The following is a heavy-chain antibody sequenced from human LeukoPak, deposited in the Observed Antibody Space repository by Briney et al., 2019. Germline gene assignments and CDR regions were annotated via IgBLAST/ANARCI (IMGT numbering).Heavy chain of an antibody. J-gene: IGHJ5*02. CDR2: INGDGSTT. Sequence: GGSLRLSCAASGFNFSSYWMHWVRQAPGKGLVWVSRINGDGSTTTYVDSVKGRFTISRDNAKNTVYLQMNSLRVDDTAVYYCATVRSGSWDWFDPWGQGTLVTVSS. CDR1: GFNFSSYW. CDR3: ATVRSGSWDWFDP. V-gene: IGHV3-74*01. D-gene: IGHD3-10*01.